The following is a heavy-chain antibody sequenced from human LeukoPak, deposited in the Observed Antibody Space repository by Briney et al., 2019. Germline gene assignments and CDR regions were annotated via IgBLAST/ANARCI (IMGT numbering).Heavy chain of an antibody. CDR1: GGSISNYY. D-gene: IGHD1-26*01. V-gene: IGHV4-4*07. Sequence: KTSETLSLTCTVSGGSISNYYWSWIRQPAGKGPECIGRINTSGSTNYNPSLKSRVTMSVDTSKNQLSLKLSTVTAADTAMYYCARDYAGAIDYWGQGTLVTVSS. J-gene: IGHJ4*02. CDR3: ARDYAGAIDY. CDR2: INTSGST.